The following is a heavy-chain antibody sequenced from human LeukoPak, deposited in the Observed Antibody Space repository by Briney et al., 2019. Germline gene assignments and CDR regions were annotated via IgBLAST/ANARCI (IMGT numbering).Heavy chain of an antibody. V-gene: IGHV4-59*01. D-gene: IGHD2-8*01. CDR3: AGNGDY. Sequence: PSETRSLTCTVSDGSITTNYWTWIRHHPRKGLEWVGYIHNSGSTSYNPSLKSRVTISVDTSKNQFSLKLTSVTAADTAVYYCAGNGDYWGQGTLVTVSS. CDR2: IHNSGST. J-gene: IGHJ4*02. CDR1: DGSITTNY.